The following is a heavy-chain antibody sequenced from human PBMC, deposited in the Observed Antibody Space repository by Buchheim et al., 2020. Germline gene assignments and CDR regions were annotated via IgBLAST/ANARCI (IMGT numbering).Heavy chain of an antibody. J-gene: IGHJ6*02. V-gene: IGHV3-30-3*01. CDR2: ISYDGANK. Sequence: QVQVVESGGGVVQPGRSLRLSCTASGFTFNNDAFHWVRQAPGKGLEWVALISYDGANKYYAESVKGRFTISRDNSKNTVSLQMDSLTTEDSAVYYCSRGGGLVLAYAMDVWGQGTT. CDR3: SRGGGLVLAYAMDV. D-gene: IGHD2-15*01. CDR1: GFTFNNDA.